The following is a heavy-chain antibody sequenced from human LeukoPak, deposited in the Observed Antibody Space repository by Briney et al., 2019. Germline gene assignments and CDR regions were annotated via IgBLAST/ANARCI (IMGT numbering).Heavy chain of an antibody. CDR2: INHSGST. Sequence: SETLSLTCNVSGGSISNRAYYWAWIRQPPGKGLEWIGEINHSGSTNYNPSLKSRVTISIDTSKNQFSLKLSSVTAADTAVYYCARLREIPVFGVVTKSTSYFDYWGQGTLVTVSS. CDR3: ARLREIPVFGVVTKSTSYFDY. D-gene: IGHD3-3*01. V-gene: IGHV4-39*07. CDR1: GGSISNRAYY. J-gene: IGHJ4*02.